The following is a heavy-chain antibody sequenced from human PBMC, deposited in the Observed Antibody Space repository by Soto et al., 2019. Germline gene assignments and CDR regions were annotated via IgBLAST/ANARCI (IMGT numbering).Heavy chain of an antibody. CDR3: AKDQHFLAGTNSLDY. CDR2: IWYDGSNK. V-gene: IGHV3-33*06. Sequence: QVQLVESGGGVVQPGRSLRLSCAASGFTFSSYGMHWVRQAPGKGLEWVAVIWYDGSNKYYADSVKGRFTISRDNSKNTLYQQMNSLRAEDTAVYYCAKDQHFLAGTNSLDYWGQGTLVTVSS. CDR1: GFTFSSYG. D-gene: IGHD6-19*01. J-gene: IGHJ4*02.